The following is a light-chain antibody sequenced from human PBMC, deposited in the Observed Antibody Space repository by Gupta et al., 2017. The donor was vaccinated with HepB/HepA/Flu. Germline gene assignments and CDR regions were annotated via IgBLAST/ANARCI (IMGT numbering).Light chain of an antibody. CDR2: DVT. CDR1: SSDVGGYNY. Sequence: QSALTQPPSASGSPGQSVTISCTGTSSDVGGYNYVSWYQLHPGKAPKLMIYDVTNRPSGVPDRFSGSKSGNTASLTVSGLQAEDEADDYCSSYAGSNNFVFGTGTKVTVL. CDR3: SSYAGSNNFV. V-gene: IGLV2-8*01. J-gene: IGLJ1*01.